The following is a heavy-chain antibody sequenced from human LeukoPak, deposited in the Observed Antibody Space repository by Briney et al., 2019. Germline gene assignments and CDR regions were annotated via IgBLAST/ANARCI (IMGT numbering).Heavy chain of an antibody. CDR1: GDSINSESFF. J-gene: IGHJ4*02. D-gene: IGHD3-22*01. V-gene: IGHV4-39*01. CDR3: AAASVHYFDSSGYYFYFEF. Sequence: PSETLSLTCAVSGDSINSESFFWGWLRQPPGKGLEWIGSIYYSGTTYYNPSLKSRVSVPVDTSNNQFSLRLRSVTAADTAVYFCAAASVHYFDSSGYYFYFEFWGQGTLVPVSS. CDR2: IYYSGTT.